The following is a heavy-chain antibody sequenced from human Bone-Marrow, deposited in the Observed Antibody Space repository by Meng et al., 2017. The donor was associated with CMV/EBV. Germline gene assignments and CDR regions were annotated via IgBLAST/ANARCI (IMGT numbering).Heavy chain of an antibody. CDR1: GGSVSSGSYY. Sequence: SETLSLTCTVSGGSVSSGSYYWSWIRQPPGKGLEWIGYIYYSGSTNYNPSLKSRVTISVDTSKNQFSLKLSSVTAADTAVYYCARDGGYCRSTSCYDNDAFDICGQGTMVTVSS. J-gene: IGHJ3*02. CDR3: ARDGGYCRSTSCYDNDAFDI. V-gene: IGHV4-61*01. CDR2: IYYSGST. D-gene: IGHD2-2*01.